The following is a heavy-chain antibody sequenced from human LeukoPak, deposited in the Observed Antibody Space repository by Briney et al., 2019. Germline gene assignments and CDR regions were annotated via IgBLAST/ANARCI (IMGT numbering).Heavy chain of an antibody. D-gene: IGHD3-10*01. CDR2: IYYAGRT. CDR1: GASISNYY. CDR3: ARDIGSGPVDV. J-gene: IGHJ6*02. V-gene: IGHV4-59*01. Sequence: PSETLSLTCTVSGASISNYYWSWIRQPPGKGLEWIGYIYYAGRTNFNPSLKSRVTMSVDTSKNQPSLKLSSVTAADTAVYYCARDIGSGPVDVWGQGTTVTVSS.